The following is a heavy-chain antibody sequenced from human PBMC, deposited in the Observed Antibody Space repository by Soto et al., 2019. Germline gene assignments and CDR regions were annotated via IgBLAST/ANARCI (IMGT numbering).Heavy chain of an antibody. CDR3: ARRLAFAFAGQSISFDY. D-gene: IGHD3-3*02. V-gene: IGHV2-5*01. Sequence: QITLKESGPTLVKPTQTLTLTCTLSGFSLNTNGEGVGWIRQPPGTALEWLALIYWNDDKRYTPSLKSRLTIAEDPSETQVVISMTNMDHVDTATYYWARRLAFAFAGQSISFDYWGQGIVITVSS. CDR2: IYWNDDK. J-gene: IGHJ4*02. CDR1: GFSLNTNGEG.